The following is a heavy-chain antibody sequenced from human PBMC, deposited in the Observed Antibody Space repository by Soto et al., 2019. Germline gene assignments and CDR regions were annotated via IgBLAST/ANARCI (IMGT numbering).Heavy chain of an antibody. Sequence: GGSLRLSCAASGFTFSSYGMHWVRQAPGKGLEWVAVISYDGSNKYYADSVKGRFTISRDNSKNTLYLQMNSLRAEDTAVYYCAKDSATGSSSWYAEYFQHWGQGTLVTVS. D-gene: IGHD6-13*01. V-gene: IGHV3-30*18. CDR2: ISYDGSNK. J-gene: IGHJ1*01. CDR3: AKDSATGSSSWYAEYFQH. CDR1: GFTFSSYG.